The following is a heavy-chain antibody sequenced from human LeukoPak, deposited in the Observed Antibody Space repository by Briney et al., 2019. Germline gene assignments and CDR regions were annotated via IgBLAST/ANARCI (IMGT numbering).Heavy chain of an antibody. D-gene: IGHD2-15*01. V-gene: IGHV3-7*05. CDR2: IKQDGSEK. CDR3: AGSRVPGAVDI. Sequence: PGGSLRLSCVASGFYFNAYLMSWVRQAPGKGLEWVANIKQDGSEKYCVDSVKGRFTISRDNAKKSLYLQMNSLRAEDTAVYYCAGSRVPGAVDIWGQGTMVTVSS. CDR1: GFYFNAYL. J-gene: IGHJ3*02.